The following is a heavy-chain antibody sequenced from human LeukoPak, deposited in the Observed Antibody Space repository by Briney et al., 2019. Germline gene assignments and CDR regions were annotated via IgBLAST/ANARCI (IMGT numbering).Heavy chain of an antibody. CDR2: IIPIFGTA. D-gene: IGHD4-17*01. CDR3: ARGPDYGDYILDY. J-gene: IGHJ4*02. CDR1: GGTFSSYA. V-gene: IGHV1-69*13. Sequence: SVKVSCKASGGTFSSYAISWVRQAPGQGLEWMGGIIPIFGTANYAQKFQGRVTITADESTSTAYMELSSLRYEDTAVYYCARGPDYGDYILDYWGQGTLVTVSS.